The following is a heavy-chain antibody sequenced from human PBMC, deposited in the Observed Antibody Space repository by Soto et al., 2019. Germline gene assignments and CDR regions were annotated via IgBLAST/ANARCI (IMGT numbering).Heavy chain of an antibody. Sequence: ETLSLTCAVYGGSFSGYYWSWIRQPPGKGLEWIGEINHSGSTNYNPSLKSRVTISVDTSKNQFSLKLSSVTAADTAVYYCARAKGYDFWTRYYYYGMDVWDQGTTVTVSS. CDR3: ARAKGYDFWTRYYYYGMDV. J-gene: IGHJ6*02. CDR1: GGSFSGYY. D-gene: IGHD3-3*01. CDR2: INHSGST. V-gene: IGHV4-34*01.